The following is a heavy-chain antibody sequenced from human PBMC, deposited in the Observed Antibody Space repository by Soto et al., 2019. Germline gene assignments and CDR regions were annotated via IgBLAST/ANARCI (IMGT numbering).Heavy chain of an antibody. CDR2: ISSSSSYT. CDR3: AKNQGVELVPLATVDWFDP. CDR1: RFTFSDYY. V-gene: IGHV3-11*03. Sequence: GGSLRLSCAASRFTFSDYYMSWIRQAPGKGLEWISYISSSSSYTNYADSVKGRFTISRDNSKSTVYLELNNLSAEDTAVYHCAKNQGVELVPLATVDWFDPWGQGSVVTVSS. J-gene: IGHJ5*02. D-gene: IGHD1-26*01.